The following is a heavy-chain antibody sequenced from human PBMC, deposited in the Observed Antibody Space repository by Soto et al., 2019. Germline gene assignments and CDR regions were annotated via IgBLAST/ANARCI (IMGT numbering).Heavy chain of an antibody. Sequence: EVQLVESGGGLVQPGGSLRLSCAASGFTFSSYSMNWVRQAPGKGLEWVSYISSSSTIYYADSVKGRFTISRDNAKNSLYLQMNSLRAEDTAVYYCARDSMVRGVIRFDYWGQGTLVTVSS. J-gene: IGHJ4*02. CDR2: ISSSSTI. V-gene: IGHV3-48*01. CDR3: ARDSMVRGVIRFDY. D-gene: IGHD3-10*01. CDR1: GFTFSSYS.